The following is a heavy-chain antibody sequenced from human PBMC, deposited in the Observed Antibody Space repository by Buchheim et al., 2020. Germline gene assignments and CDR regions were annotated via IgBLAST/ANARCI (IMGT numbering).Heavy chain of an antibody. J-gene: IGHJ4*02. CDR2: ISYDGSNK. Sequence: QVQLVESGGGVVQPGRSLRLSCAASGFTFSSYGMHWVRQAPGKGLEWVAVISYDGSNKYYADSVKGRFTISRDNSKNTLYLQMNSLRGEDTAVYYCAKSLSAECGGDCYSSADYWGKGTL. V-gene: IGHV3-30*18. D-gene: IGHD2-21*02. CDR3: AKSLSAECGGDCYSSADY. CDR1: GFTFSSYG.